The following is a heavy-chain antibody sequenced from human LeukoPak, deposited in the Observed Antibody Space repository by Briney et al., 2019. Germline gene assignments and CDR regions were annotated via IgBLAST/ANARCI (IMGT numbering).Heavy chain of an antibody. J-gene: IGHJ4*02. D-gene: IGHD2-8*01. CDR1: GFTFSSYA. V-gene: IGHV3-23*01. CDR3: AKDMELMVYAYDY. Sequence: PSGGSLRLSCAASGFTFSSYAMSWVRQAPGKGLEWVSAISGSGGSTYYADSVKGRFTISRDNAKNSLYLQMNSLRAEDTALYYCAKDMELMVYAYDYWGQGTLVTVSS. CDR2: ISGSGGST.